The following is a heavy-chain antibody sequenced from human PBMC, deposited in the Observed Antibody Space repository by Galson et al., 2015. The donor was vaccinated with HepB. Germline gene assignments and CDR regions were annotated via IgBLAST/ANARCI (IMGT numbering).Heavy chain of an antibody. Sequence: SLRLSCAASGFIFSTYTMNWVRQAPGKGLEWVSSISSRGTYIYYADSLKGRYTISRDNAKNSLYLQMNSLAVEDTAVYYRARGDWDYGSGSFLTIFDYWGQGTLVTVSS. J-gene: IGHJ4*02. CDR1: GFIFSTYT. CDR3: ARGDWDYGSGSFLTIFDY. V-gene: IGHV3-21*01. CDR2: ISSRGTYI. D-gene: IGHD3-10*01.